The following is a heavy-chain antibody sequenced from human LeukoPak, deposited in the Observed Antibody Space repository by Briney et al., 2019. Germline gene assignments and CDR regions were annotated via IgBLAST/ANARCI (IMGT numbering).Heavy chain of an antibody. J-gene: IGHJ4*02. CDR1: GYTFTSYD. V-gene: IGHV1-8*01. Sequence: ASVKVSCKASGYTFTSYDINWVRQATGQGLEWMGWMSPNSGNTGYAQKFQGRVTMTRNTSISTAYMELSSLRSEDTAVYYCARGSRAARHLDYWGQGTLVTASS. CDR3: ARGSRAARHLDY. D-gene: IGHD6-6*01. CDR2: MSPNSGNT.